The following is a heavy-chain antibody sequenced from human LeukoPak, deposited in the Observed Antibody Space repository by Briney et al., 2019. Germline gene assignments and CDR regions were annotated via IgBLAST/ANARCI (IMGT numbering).Heavy chain of an antibody. D-gene: IGHD6-19*01. CDR1: GGSISSYY. Sequence: SETLSLTCTVSGGSISSYYWSWIRQPPGKGLEWIGYIHYSGGITYYNPSLKSRVTISVDTSKNQFSLKLSSVTAADTAVYYCARDLGSSGWPFDYRGQGTLVTVSS. CDR2: IHYSGGIT. V-gene: IGHV4-59*12. J-gene: IGHJ4*02. CDR3: ARDLGSSGWPFDY.